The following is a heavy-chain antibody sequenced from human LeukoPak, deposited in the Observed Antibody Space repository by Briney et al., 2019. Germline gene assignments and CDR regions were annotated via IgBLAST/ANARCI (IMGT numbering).Heavy chain of an antibody. J-gene: IGHJ5*02. V-gene: IGHV3-30-3*01. CDR3: AKDQGVRYFDWLLYGGNWFDP. Sequence: PGGSLRFSCAASGFTLSSYAMHWVRQAPGKGLEWVAVISYDGSNKYYADSVKGRFTISRDNSKNTLYLQMNSLRAEDTAVYYCAKDQGVRYFDWLLYGGNWFDPWGQGTLVTVSS. CDR1: GFTLSSYA. D-gene: IGHD3-9*01. CDR2: ISYDGSNK.